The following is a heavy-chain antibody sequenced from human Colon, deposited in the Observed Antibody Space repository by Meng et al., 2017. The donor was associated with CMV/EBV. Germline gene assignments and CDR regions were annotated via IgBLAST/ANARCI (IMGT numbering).Heavy chain of an antibody. Sequence: VQAGESGAGVKKPWAPGHVSCHVSGCPFTSNDWRWGGRPPRERGEWLGWINPNSGGTNYDQKFQGRVTMTRDTSNSTVYMELSRLRSDDTAVYYCATVRSGYYLYFQHWGQGTLVTVSS. D-gene: IGHD3-3*01. CDR2: INPNSGGT. CDR3: ATVRSGYYLYFQH. CDR1: GCPFTSND. V-gene: IGHV1-2*02. J-gene: IGHJ1*01.